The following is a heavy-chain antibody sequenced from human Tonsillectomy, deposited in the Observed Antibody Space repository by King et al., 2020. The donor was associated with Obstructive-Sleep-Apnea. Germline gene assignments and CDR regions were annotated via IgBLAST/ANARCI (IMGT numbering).Heavy chain of an antibody. D-gene: IGHD5-24*01. Sequence: VQLQESGPGLVKPSGTLSLTCAVSGGSISSTNWWNWVRQPPGKGLEWIGEIYHSGNTNYNPSLKSRVTISVDKSQNQFSLNLNSVTAADTAVYYCARVTWRPNYYGLDVWGQGTTVTVSS. CDR1: GGSISSTNW. CDR2: IYHSGNT. J-gene: IGHJ6*02. CDR3: ARVTWRPNYYGLDV. V-gene: IGHV4-4*02.